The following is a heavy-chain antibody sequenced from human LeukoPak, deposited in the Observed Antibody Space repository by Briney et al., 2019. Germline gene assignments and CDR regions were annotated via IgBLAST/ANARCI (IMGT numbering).Heavy chain of an antibody. V-gene: IGHV3-23*01. D-gene: IGHD6-19*01. CDR2: ISGSGIGT. Sequence: GGSLRPSCAASGFTFSTYAMTWVRQAPGKGLEWVSGISGSGIGTFYADSVKGRFTISRDNSKNTLYLQMNSLRAEDTAVYYCAKDGGQWLGAKFDYWGQGTLVTVSS. CDR1: GFTFSTYA. J-gene: IGHJ4*02. CDR3: AKDGGQWLGAKFDY.